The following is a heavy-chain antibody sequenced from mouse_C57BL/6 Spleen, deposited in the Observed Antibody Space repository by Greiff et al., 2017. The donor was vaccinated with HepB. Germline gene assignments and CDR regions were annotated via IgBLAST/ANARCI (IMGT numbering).Heavy chain of an antibody. V-gene: IGHV1-64*01. CDR1: GYTFTSYW. CDR3: ARGGYGTDWYFDV. Sequence: QVHVKQPGAELVKPGASVKLSCKASGYTFTSYWMHWVKQRPGQGLEWIGMIHPNSGSTNYNEKFKSKATLTVDKSSSTAYMQLSSLTSEDSAVYYCARGGYGTDWYFDVWGTGTTVTVSS. D-gene: IGHD2-10*02. CDR2: IHPNSGST. J-gene: IGHJ1*03.